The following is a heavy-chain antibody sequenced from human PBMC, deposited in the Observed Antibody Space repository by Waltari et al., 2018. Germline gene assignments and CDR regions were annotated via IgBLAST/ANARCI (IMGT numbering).Heavy chain of an antibody. V-gene: IGHV3-48*03. CDR2: ISTSSTTV. CDR1: GFRFSTYV. CDR3: ARGMEYCSTTSCFGY. D-gene: IGHD2-2*01. J-gene: IGHJ4*02. Sequence: EVQLVESGGGLVQPGGSLRLSCAASGFRFSTYVMNWVRQAPGKGLEWVSYISTSSTTVYYADSVKGRFTISRDDAKNSLYLQMTSLRVEDTAVYYCARGMEYCSTTSCFGYWGQGTLVTVSS.